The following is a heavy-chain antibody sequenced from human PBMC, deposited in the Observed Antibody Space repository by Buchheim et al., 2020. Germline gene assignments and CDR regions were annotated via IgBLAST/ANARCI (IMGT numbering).Heavy chain of an antibody. D-gene: IGHD3-3*01. J-gene: IGHJ4*02. V-gene: IGHV3-11*01. CDR3: AREGSWSGYSYGDWDC. CDR1: GFSFSAHY. Sequence: QLHLVESGGGLVKPGGSLRLSCAASGFSFSAHYVSWIRQAPGKGLEWVSTISSSGSTTYTADPVRGRFTISRDNAKNSFYLQMSNLRAEDTAVYYCAREGSWSGYSYGDWDCWGQGTL. CDR2: ISSSGSTT.